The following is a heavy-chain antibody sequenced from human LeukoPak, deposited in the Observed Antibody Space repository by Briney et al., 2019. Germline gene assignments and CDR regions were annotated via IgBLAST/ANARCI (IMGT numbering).Heavy chain of an antibody. Sequence: GGSLRLSCAASGFTVSSNYMSWVRQAPGKGLEWVSVIYSGGSTYYADSVKGRFTISRDNSKNTLYLQMNSLRAEDTAVYYCARDVLEWLLGYYYYYGMDVWGQGTTVTVSS. J-gene: IGHJ6*02. D-gene: IGHD3-3*01. V-gene: IGHV3-53*01. CDR2: IYSGGST. CDR1: GFTVSSNY. CDR3: ARDVLEWLLGYYYYYGMDV.